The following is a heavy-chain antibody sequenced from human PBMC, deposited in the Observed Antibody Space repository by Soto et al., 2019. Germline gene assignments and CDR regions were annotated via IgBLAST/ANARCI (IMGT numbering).Heavy chain of an antibody. J-gene: IGHJ4*02. CDR1: EFTFSNYA. CDR2: ISYDGNNK. V-gene: IGHV3-30*03. D-gene: IGHD4-17*01. CDR3: ARGPSYSDSYFDH. Sequence: PGGSLRLSCAASEFTFSNYAMHWVRQAPGKGLQWLAVISYDGNNKYYADSVEGRFTISRDNSKNTVYLQMNSLRLEDTAVYYCARGPSYSDSYFDHSGQGTLVIGSS.